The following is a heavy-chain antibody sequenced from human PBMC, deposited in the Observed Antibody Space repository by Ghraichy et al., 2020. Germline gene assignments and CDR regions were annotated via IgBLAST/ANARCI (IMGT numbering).Heavy chain of an antibody. V-gene: IGHV3-48*02. CDR1: GFTFSSYS. D-gene: IGHD3-10*01. CDR2: ISSSSSTI. CDR3: AREELLWFGESYGDFDY. Sequence: GGSLRLSCAASGFTFSSYSMNWVRQAPGKGLEWVSYISSSSSTIYYADSVKGRFTISRDNAKNSLYLQMNSLRDEDTAVYYCAREELLWFGESYGDFDYWGQGTLVTVSS. J-gene: IGHJ4*02.